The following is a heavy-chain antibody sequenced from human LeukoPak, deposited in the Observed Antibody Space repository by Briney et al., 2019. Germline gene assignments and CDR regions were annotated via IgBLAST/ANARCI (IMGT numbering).Heavy chain of an antibody. J-gene: IGHJ4*02. CDR3: ARGWIQLWPFDS. Sequence: PGGSLRLSCAASGFTFSSYGMHWVRQAPGKGLEWVANIKQDGSEKYYVDSVKGRFTISRDNANNSLYLQMNSLRAEDTAVYYCARGWIQLWPFDSWGQGTLVTVSS. D-gene: IGHD5-18*01. V-gene: IGHV3-7*04. CDR1: GFTFSSYG. CDR2: IKQDGSEK.